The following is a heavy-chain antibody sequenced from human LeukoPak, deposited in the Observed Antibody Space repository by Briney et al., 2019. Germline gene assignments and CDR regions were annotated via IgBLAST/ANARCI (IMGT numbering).Heavy chain of an antibody. CDR1: GGSISSYY. CDR3: ARAGAWQIDP. Sequence: SETLSLTCTVSGGSISSYYWSWIRQPPGKGLEWIGHIFYTGSSNYNPSLKSRVTISLDRSKNQFSLRLTSVTAADTAVYYCARAGAWQIDPWGQGTLVTVSS. J-gene: IGHJ5*02. D-gene: IGHD3-10*01. CDR2: IFYTGSS. V-gene: IGHV4-59*01.